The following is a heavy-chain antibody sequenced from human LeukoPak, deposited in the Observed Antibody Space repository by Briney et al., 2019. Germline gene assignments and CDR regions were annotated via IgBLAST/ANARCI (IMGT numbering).Heavy chain of an antibody. D-gene: IGHD2-15*01. CDR1: GFTFSSSA. V-gene: IGHV3-23*01. Sequence: GGSLRLSCAASGFTFSSSAMSWVRQAPGKGLEWVSSISGSGGSPYYADSVKGRFTISRDNSKNTLYLQMNSLRAEDTAVYYCASTQRGDYFDYWGQGTLVTVSS. CDR2: ISGSGGSP. J-gene: IGHJ4*02. CDR3: ASTQRGDYFDY.